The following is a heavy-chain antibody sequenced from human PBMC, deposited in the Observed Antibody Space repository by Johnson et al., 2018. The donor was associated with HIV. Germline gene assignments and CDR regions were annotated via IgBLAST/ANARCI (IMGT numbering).Heavy chain of an antibody. CDR2: LNWNGGST. Sequence: MLLVESGGGVVRPGGSLRLSCAGSGFTFDDYDLSWVRQAPGKGLEWVSGLNWNGGSTGYADSVTGRFTIARDNAKNSLYLQMNSLRAEDTALYYCARDPILFCGGDCYSSFVGAFDIWGQGTMVTVSS. CDR3: ARDPILFCGGDCYSSFVGAFDI. J-gene: IGHJ3*02. CDR1: GFTFDDYD. V-gene: IGHV3-20*04. D-gene: IGHD2-21*02.